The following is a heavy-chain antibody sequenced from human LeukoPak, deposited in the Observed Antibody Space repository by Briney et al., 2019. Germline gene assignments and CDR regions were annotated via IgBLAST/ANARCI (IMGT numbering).Heavy chain of an antibody. CDR2: IYYSGST. Sequence: SETLSLTCTVSGGSISSSSYYWGWIRQPPGKGLEWIGSIYYSGSTYYNPSPKSRVTISVDTSKNQFSLKLSSVTAADTAVYYCARRGIAVAGIVNAFDIWGQGTMVTVSS. V-gene: IGHV4-39*01. D-gene: IGHD6-19*01. CDR3: ARRGIAVAGIVNAFDI. CDR1: GGSISSSSYY. J-gene: IGHJ3*02.